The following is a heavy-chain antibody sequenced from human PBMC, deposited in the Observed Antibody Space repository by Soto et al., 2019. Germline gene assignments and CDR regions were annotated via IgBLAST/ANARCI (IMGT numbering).Heavy chain of an antibody. V-gene: IGHV6-1*01. CDR2: TYYRSKWYN. J-gene: IGHJ5*02. D-gene: IGHD3-16*01. CDR3: ARDRGQRSYVHWFDP. CDR1: GDSVSSNSAA. Sequence: SQTLSLPCALSGDSVSSNSAAWNWIRQSPSRGLEWLGRTYYRSKWYNDYAVAVKSRITINPDTSKSQFSLQLNSVAPEDTAVYYCARDRGQRSYVHWFDPWGQGTLVTVSS.